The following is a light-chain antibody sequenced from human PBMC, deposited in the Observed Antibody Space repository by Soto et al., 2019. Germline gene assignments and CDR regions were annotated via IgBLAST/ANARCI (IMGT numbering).Light chain of an antibody. J-gene: IGLJ2*01. Sequence: QSALTQPPSASGSPGQSVTISCTGAGTDVGQYNYVSWYQQHPGKAPKLLIHHVSRRPSGVPARFSGSKSGNTASLTVSGLQTEDEADYHCSSYGGFNNVLFGGGTKLTVL. V-gene: IGLV2-8*01. CDR2: HVS. CDR3: SSYGGFNNVL. CDR1: GTDVGQYNY.